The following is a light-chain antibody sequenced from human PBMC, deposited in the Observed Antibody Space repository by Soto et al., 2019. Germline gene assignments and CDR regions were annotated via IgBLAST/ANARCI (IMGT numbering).Light chain of an antibody. Sequence: SSELTQPPSVSVSPGQTASITCSGDKLGEKYASWYQQKPGQSPVLVIYQDSKRPSGIPERFSGSNSGNTATLTISGTQTMDEADYYCQAWDGSTAVFGTGTKVTVL. CDR1: KLGEKY. CDR3: QAWDGSTAV. CDR2: QDS. J-gene: IGLJ1*01. V-gene: IGLV3-1*01.